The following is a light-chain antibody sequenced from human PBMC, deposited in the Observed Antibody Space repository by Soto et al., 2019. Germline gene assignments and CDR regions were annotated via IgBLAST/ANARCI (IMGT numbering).Light chain of an antibody. CDR2: DAS. CDR1: QSVTNW. V-gene: IGKV1-5*01. Sequence: DIQMTQSPSTLSASVGDRVTITCRASQSVTNWLAWYRQKPGKAPNLLIYDASRLQSGIPSRFSGSGSGTEFILTISSLQPDDFATYYCHQYTTYPYTFGQGTK. CDR3: HQYTTYPYT. J-gene: IGKJ2*01.